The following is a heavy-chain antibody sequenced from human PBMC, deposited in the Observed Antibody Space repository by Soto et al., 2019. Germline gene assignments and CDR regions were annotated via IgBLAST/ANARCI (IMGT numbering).Heavy chain of an antibody. V-gene: IGHV1-69*04. D-gene: IGHD1-26*01. CDR3: ARDEAGAIYYYYGMDV. CDR1: GGTFSSYT. J-gene: IGHJ6*02. Sequence: SVKVSCKASGGTFSSYTISWVRQAPGQGLEWMGRIIPILGIANYAQKFQGRVTITADESTSTAYMELSSLRSEDTAVYYCARDEAGAIYYYYGMDVWGQGTTVTVSS. CDR2: IIPILGIA.